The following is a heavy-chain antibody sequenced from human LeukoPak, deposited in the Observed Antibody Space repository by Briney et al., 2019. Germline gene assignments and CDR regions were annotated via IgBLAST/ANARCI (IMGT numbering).Heavy chain of an antibody. D-gene: IGHD3-22*01. Sequence: SETLSFTCTVSGGSISSGGYYWSWIRQHPGKGLEWIGYIYYSGSTYYNPSLKSRVTISVDTSKNQFSLKLSSVTAADTAVYYCARGGYYDSSGYPGHYFDYWGQGTLVTVSS. V-gene: IGHV4-31*03. CDR3: ARGGYYDSSGYPGHYFDY. J-gene: IGHJ4*02. CDR2: IYYSGST. CDR1: GGSISSGGYY.